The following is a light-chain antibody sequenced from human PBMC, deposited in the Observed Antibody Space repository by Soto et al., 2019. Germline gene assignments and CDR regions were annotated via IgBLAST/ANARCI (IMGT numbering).Light chain of an antibody. Sequence: VLTQSPATLSLSPGERATLSCRASQSVSTYLAWYQQRPGQAPRLLIYDASNRATGIPARFSGSGSGTDFTLTISSLETEEFAVYYCQQRSTLPLYFGPGTKVDIK. J-gene: IGKJ3*01. CDR1: QSVSTY. V-gene: IGKV3-11*01. CDR2: DAS. CDR3: QQRSTLPLY.